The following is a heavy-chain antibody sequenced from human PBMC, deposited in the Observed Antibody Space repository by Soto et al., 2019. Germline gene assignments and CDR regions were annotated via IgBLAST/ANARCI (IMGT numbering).Heavy chain of an antibody. Sequence: VQLVESGGGLVQPGRSLRLSCAASGFTFDDYAMHWVRQAPGKGLEWVSGISWNSGSIGYADSVKGRFTISRDNAKNSLYLQMNSLRAEDTALYYCPKDIVAARSTAFDYWGQGTLVTVSS. V-gene: IGHV3-9*01. CDR1: GFTFDDYA. CDR3: PKDIVAARSTAFDY. D-gene: IGHD6-6*01. J-gene: IGHJ4*02. CDR2: ISWNSGSI.